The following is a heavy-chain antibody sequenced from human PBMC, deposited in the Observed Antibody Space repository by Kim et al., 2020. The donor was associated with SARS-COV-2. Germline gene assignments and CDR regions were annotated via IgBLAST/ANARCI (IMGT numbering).Heavy chain of an antibody. Sequence: SAQKFQGRVTITADESTSTAYMELSSLRSEDTAVYYCAGGGTAPGEYFDYWGQGTLVTVSS. J-gene: IGHJ4*02. CDR3: AGGGTAPGEYFDY. V-gene: IGHV1-69*01. D-gene: IGHD1-1*01.